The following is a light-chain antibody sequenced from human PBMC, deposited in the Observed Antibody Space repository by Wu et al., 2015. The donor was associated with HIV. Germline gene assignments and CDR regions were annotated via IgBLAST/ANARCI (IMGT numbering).Light chain of an antibody. V-gene: IGKV3-11*01. CDR2: DAS. J-gene: IGKJ5*01. Sequence: EIVMTQSPATLSVSPGERATLSCRASQSVSRSLVWFQQKPGQAPRLLIYDASNRVTGIPPRFSGSGSGTHFTLNISSLEPDDFAIYYCQQSINGPLTFGQGHGWTIN. CDR1: QSVSRS. CDR3: QQSINGPLT.